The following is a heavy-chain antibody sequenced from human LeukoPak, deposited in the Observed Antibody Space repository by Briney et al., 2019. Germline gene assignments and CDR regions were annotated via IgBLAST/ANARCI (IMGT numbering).Heavy chain of an antibody. Sequence: GGSLRLSCAASGFTLSTSAMSWVRQAPGKGLEWVSVISGSAGSIYYADSVKGRFTISRDNSKNTLYLQMNSLRAEDTALYYCSKGRDYITGASGYWGQGTLVTVSS. CDR3: SKGRDYITGASGY. CDR2: ISGSAGSI. J-gene: IGHJ4*02. V-gene: IGHV3-23*01. D-gene: IGHD1-20*01. CDR1: GFTLSTSA.